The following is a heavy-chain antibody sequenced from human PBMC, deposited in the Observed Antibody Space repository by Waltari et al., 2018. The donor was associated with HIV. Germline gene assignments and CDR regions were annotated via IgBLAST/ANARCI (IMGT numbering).Heavy chain of an antibody. V-gene: IGHV7-4-1*02. D-gene: IGHD3-16*01. Sequence: QVQLFQSDSELKKPGASVKVPCKASGYTFTSNSINWVRQAPGQGLEWMGWINTNTGSPMYAQGFTGRFVFSLDTSVSTAFLQISALKADDTAVYFCARDGGRSRAFDSWGQGTLVTVSS. CDR1: GYTFTSNS. J-gene: IGHJ4*02. CDR3: ARDGGRSRAFDS. CDR2: INTNTGSP.